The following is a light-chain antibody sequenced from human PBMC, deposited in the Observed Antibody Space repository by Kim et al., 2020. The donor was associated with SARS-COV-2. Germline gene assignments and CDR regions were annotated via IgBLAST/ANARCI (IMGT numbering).Light chain of an antibody. CDR3: QSYDSSNWV. V-gene: IGLV6-57*03. J-gene: IGLJ3*02. CDR2: EDN. CDR1: SGGIASSY. Sequence: GKTVTISCTRSSGGIASSYVQWYQQRPGSAPTTVIYEDNQRPSGVPGRFSGSIDSSSNSASLTISGLKTEDEADYYCQSYDSSNWVFGGGTQLTVL.